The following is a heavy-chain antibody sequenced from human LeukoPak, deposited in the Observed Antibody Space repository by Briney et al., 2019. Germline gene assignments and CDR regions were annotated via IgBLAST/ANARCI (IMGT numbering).Heavy chain of an antibody. CDR3: ATATRYDSSDARSHYFDL. V-gene: IGHV1-2*02. D-gene: IGHD3-22*01. J-gene: IGHJ2*01. Sequence: ASVKVSCRAPGYGFNEYYVHWVRQAPGQGLEWMGWIVPITGATRYAPRFQGGVTMSSDTSTSTAYLELSSLRSDDTAVFYCATATRYDSSDARSHYFDLWGRGTLITVSS. CDR2: IVPITGAT. CDR1: GYGFNEYY.